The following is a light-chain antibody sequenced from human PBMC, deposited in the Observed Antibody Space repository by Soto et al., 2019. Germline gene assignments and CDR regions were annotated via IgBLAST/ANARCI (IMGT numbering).Light chain of an antibody. CDR1: SSDVGGFNY. Sequence: QSALTQPASVSGSPGQSIAISCTGTSSDVGGFNYVSWYQQHPGKAPKFMINDVSSRPSGVSDRFSGSKSGNTASLTISGLQAEDEADYYCASYTTSSTYVFGTGTKLTVL. V-gene: IGLV2-14*03. CDR3: ASYTTSSTYV. CDR2: DVS. J-gene: IGLJ1*01.